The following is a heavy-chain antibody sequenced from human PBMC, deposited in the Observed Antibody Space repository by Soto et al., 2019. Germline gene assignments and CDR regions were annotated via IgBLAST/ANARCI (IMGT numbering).Heavy chain of an antibody. V-gene: IGHV3-11*01. CDR3: ARAVGPQRYYYYMDV. J-gene: IGHJ6*03. CDR1: GFTFSDYY. D-gene: IGHD1-26*01. CDR2: ISSSGSTI. Sequence: GGSLRLSCAASGFTFSDYYMSWIRQAPGKGLEWVSYISSSGSTIYYADSVKGRFTISRDNAKNSLYLQMNSLRAEDTAVYYCARAVGPQRYYYYMDVWGKGTTLTVSS.